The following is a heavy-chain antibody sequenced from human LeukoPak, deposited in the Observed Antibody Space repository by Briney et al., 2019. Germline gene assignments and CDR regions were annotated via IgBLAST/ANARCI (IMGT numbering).Heavy chain of an antibody. CDR2: IRNKANNYAT. J-gene: IGHJ4*02. V-gene: IGHV3-73*01. CDR1: GFTFSGFS. D-gene: IGHD5-24*01. Sequence: GGSLRLSCAASGFTFSGFSLHWVRQASGKGLEWVGRIRNKANNYATTYAASVRGRFTISRDDSKNTAYLQMNSLKTEDTALYYCATSSNAYNDHWGQGTLVTVSS. CDR3: ATSSNAYNDH.